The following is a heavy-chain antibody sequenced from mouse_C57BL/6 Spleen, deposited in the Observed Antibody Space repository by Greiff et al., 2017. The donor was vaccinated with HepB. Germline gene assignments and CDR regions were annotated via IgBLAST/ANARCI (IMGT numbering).Heavy chain of an antibody. CDR2: IWSGGST. CDR3: AKKGGLYAMDY. CDR1: GFSLTSYG. V-gene: IGHV2-4*01. J-gene: IGHJ4*01. Sequence: VKLMESGPGLVQPSQSLSITCTVSGFSLTSYGVHWVRQPPGKGLEWLGVIWSGGSTDYNAAFISRLSISKDNSKSQVFFKMNSLQADDTAIYYCAKKGGLYAMDYWGQGTSVTVSS.